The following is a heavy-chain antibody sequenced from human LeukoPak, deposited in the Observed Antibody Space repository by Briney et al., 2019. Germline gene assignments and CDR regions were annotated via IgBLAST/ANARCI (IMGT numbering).Heavy chain of an antibody. D-gene: IGHD1-26*01. CDR3: ARDQEYSGSYYRYFDY. CDR2: IYSRGLTRGST. J-gene: IGHJ4*02. CDR1: GGSVSSGRYY. Sequence: SETLSLTCTVSGGSVSSGRYYWSWIRQPPGEGLEWIGYIYSRGLTRGSTNYNPSLKSRVTISVDTSKNQFSLKLSSVTAADTAVYYCARDQEYSGSYYRYFDYWGQGTLVTVSS. V-gene: IGHV4-61*01.